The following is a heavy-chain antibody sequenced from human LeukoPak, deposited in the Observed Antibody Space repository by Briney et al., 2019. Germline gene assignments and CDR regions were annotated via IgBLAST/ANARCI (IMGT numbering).Heavy chain of an antibody. CDR3: AKEKLPSGYSFLTDY. CDR2: IYSGGST. D-gene: IGHD5-18*01. V-gene: IGHV3-53*04. Sequence: GGSLRLSCAASGFIVSSNYMSWVRQAPGKGLEWVSLIYSGGSTYYADSVKGRFTISRHNSKNTLYLQMNSLRAEDTAVYYCAKEKLPSGYSFLTDYWGQGTLVTVSA. J-gene: IGHJ4*02. CDR1: GFIVSSNY.